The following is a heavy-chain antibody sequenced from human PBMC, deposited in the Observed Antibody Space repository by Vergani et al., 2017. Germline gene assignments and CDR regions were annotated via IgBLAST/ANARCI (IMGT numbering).Heavy chain of an antibody. CDR2: ISDSGETT. J-gene: IGHJ6*02. CDR3: AKDLAMTLLHRYYYGMDV. V-gene: IGHV3-23*01. D-gene: IGHD3/OR15-3a*01. CDR1: DFSFKNYA. Sequence: EVQLSESGGRVVQPGGSLRLSCVASDFSFKNYAMTWVRQSPGKGLEWVSSISDSGETTDYADSVKGRFTVSRDNSNNIVYLQMNNVRADDTATYYCAKDLAMTLLHRYYYGMDVWGHGTTVTVSS.